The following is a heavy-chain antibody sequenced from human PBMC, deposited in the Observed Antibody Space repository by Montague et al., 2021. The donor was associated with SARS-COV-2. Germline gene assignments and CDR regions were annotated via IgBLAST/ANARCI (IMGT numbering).Heavy chain of an antibody. J-gene: IGHJ3*02. D-gene: IGHD6-13*01. CDR1: GGSISRYS. V-gene: IGHV4-59*01. CDR2: IYNSGST. CDR3: ARVGRGSSWYEVAFDI. Sequence: SETLSPTCTVSGGSISRYSWTWIRQPPGKGLEWIGYIYNSGSTNYNPSLTSRDTISVHTSKNQFSLKLSSVAAADTAVYYCARVGRGSSWYEVAFDIWGQGTMVTVSS.